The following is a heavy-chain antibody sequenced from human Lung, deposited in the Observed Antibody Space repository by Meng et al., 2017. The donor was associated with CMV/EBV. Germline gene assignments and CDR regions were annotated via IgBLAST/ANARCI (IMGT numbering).Heavy chain of an antibody. CDR3: ARGTAPNDY. J-gene: IGHJ4*02. CDR2: IKQDGSEK. CDR1: GFTFSSYW. V-gene: IGHV3-7*01. Sequence: GESLKISCAASGFTFSSYWMTWVRQAPGKGLEWVANIKQDGSEKYYVESVKGRFTISRDNAKNSLYLQMNSLRVEDTAMYYCARGTAPNDYWGQGTRVTVSS. D-gene: IGHD2-8*02.